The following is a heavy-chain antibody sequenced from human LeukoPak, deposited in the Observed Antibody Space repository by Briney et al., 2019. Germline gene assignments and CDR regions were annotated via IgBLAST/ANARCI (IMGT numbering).Heavy chain of an antibody. V-gene: IGHV3-30*02. D-gene: IGHD6-13*01. CDR2: IRYDGSNK. CDR3: AKAPAYSSSWMPIDY. J-gene: IGHJ4*02. CDR1: GFTFSSYG. Sequence: GGSLRLSCAASGFTFSSYGMHWVRQAPGKGLEWVAFIRYDGSNKYYADSVKGRFTISRDNSKNTLYLQMNSLRAEDTAVYYCAKAPAYSSSWMPIDYWGQGTLVTVSS.